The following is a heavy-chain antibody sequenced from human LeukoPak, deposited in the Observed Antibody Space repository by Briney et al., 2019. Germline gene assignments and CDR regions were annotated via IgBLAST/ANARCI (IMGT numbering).Heavy chain of an antibody. D-gene: IGHD6-6*01. V-gene: IGHV4-61*02. CDR3: ARVLYTSSSWFDP. Sequence: PSETLSLTCTVSGGSISSGGYYWSWIRQHPGKGLEWIGRIYTSGTTNYNPSLKSRVTISVDTSRNQFSLNLSSVTAADTAVYYCARVLYTSSSWFDPWGQGTLVTVSS. CDR1: GGSISSGGYY. CDR2: IYTSGTT. J-gene: IGHJ5*02.